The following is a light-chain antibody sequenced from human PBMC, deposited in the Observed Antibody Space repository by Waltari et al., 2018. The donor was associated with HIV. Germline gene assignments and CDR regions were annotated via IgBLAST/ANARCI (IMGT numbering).Light chain of an antibody. J-gene: IGLJ2*01. CDR1: TNDIGTYNF. Sequence: QSALTRPASVSGSPGQWITVPCTGTTNDIGTYNFVSWYQQHPGKAPKLVIYDFTSRPSGVSDRFSGSKSGNTASLTISGLRAEDEAHYYCSSYTASSALEIFGGGTKVTVL. V-gene: IGLV2-14*03. CDR3: SSYTASSALEI. CDR2: DFT.